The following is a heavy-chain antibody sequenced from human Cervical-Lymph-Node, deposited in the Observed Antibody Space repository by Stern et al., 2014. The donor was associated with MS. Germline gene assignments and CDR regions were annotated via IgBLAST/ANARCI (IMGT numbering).Heavy chain of an antibody. V-gene: IGHV3-30*18. CDR2: ISYDADVK. D-gene: IGHD1-1*01. J-gene: IGHJ4*02. CDR3: AKKSVGTTGTTTAFDY. Sequence: VQLVESGGGVVQPGTSLRLSCAVSGFTFSHYGMHWVRQAPGKGLEWGAVISYDADVKFYADSVKGRFTISRDTPKNTMYLQLNSLKVEDTAVYFCAKKSVGTTGTTTAFDYWGQGTLVTVSS. CDR1: GFTFSHYG.